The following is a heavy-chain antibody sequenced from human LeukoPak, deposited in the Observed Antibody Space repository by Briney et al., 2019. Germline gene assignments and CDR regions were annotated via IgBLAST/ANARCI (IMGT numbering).Heavy chain of an antibody. CDR1: GGTFSSYA. J-gene: IGHJ6*02. Sequence: ASVKVSCKASGGTFSSYAISWVRQAPGQGLEWMGGIIPIFGTANYTQKFQGRVTITADESTSTAYMELSSLRSEDTAVYYCASYPGIAVAVDSYYYGMDVWGQGTTVTVSS. CDR2: IIPIFGTA. V-gene: IGHV1-69*13. D-gene: IGHD6-19*01. CDR3: ASYPGIAVAVDSYYYGMDV.